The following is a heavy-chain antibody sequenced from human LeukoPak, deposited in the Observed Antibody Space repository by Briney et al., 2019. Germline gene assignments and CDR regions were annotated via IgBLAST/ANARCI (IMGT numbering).Heavy chain of an antibody. CDR1: GYTFTGDY. V-gene: IGHV1-2*02. J-gene: IGHJ5*02. Sequence: ASVKVSCKASGYTFTGDYMHWVRQAPGQGLEWMGWINPNSGGTNYAQKFQGRVTMTRDTSISTAYMELSRLRSDDTAVYYCARGDTWFAYNWFDPWGQGTLVTVSS. D-gene: IGHD3-10*01. CDR3: ARGDTWFAYNWFDP. CDR2: INPNSGGT.